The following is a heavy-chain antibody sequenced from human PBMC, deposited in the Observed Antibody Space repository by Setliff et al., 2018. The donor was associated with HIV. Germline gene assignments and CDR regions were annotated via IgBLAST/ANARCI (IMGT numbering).Heavy chain of an antibody. CDR2: IYYRGSA. Sequence: SETLSLTCTVSGGSITTTNYYWGWVRQSPGKGLEWIGVIYYRGSAYYNLSLQSRVTLSVDTYKNSFSLHLTSVTAADTAVYFCARARGPPLPVLDFWGQGTLVTVSS. CDR1: GGSITTTNYY. CDR3: ARARGPPLPVLDF. J-gene: IGHJ4*02. V-gene: IGHV4-39*07. D-gene: IGHD3-10*01.